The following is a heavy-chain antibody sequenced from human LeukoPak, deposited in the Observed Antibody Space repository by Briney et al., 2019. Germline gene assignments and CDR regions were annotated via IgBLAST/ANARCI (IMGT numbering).Heavy chain of an antibody. CDR2: ITGNSNYI. Sequence: GGSLRLSCAASGFTFSIYSINWVRQAPGKGLEWVSFITGNSNYIYYADSVKGRFTISRDNAKNSLYLQMSSLRVEDTAVYYCARDRVSGSGSVDYWGQGTRVTVSS. CDR3: ARDRVSGSGSVDY. CDR1: GFTFSIYS. D-gene: IGHD3-10*01. V-gene: IGHV3-21*01. J-gene: IGHJ4*02.